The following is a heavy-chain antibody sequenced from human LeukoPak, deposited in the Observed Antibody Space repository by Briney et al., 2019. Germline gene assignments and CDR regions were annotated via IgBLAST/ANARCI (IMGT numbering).Heavy chain of an antibody. Sequence: GGSLRLSCAASGLTFSSYAMSWVRQAPGKGLEWVSAISGSGGSAYYADSVKGRFTISRDNSKNTLYLQMNSLRAEDTAVYYCAKPRVGAFDYWGQGTLVTVSS. J-gene: IGHJ4*02. D-gene: IGHD1-26*01. V-gene: IGHV3-23*01. CDR2: ISGSGGSA. CDR1: GLTFSSYA. CDR3: AKPRVGAFDY.